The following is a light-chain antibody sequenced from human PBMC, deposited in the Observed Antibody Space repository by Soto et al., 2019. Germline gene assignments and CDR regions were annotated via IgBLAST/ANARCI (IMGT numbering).Light chain of an antibody. J-gene: IGKJ1*01. V-gene: IGKV1-5*03. CDR1: QSVSGW. CDR2: KAS. CDR3: QQCNRYSG. Sequence: DIQMTQSPSTLSASVGDTVTVTCRASQSVSGWLAWYQQKPGKAPKLLIYKASSLQSGVPSRFSGSGSGTEFTLTISSLEPDDFATYYCQQCNRYSGFGQRTKVDIK.